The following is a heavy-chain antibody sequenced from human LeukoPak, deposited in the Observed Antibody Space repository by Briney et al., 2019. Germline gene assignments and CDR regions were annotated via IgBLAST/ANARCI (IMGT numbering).Heavy chain of an antibody. CDR3: ARDGARSDIVVVPAAVPHY. CDR2: ISAYNGNT. CDR1: GYTFTSYG. D-gene: IGHD2-2*01. V-gene: IGHV1-18*01. Sequence: ASVKVSCKASGYTFTSYGISWVRQAPGQGLEWMGWISAYNGNTNYAQKLQGRVTMTTDTSTSTAYMELRSLRSDDTAVYYCARDGARSDIVVVPAAVPHYWGQETLVTVSS. J-gene: IGHJ4*02.